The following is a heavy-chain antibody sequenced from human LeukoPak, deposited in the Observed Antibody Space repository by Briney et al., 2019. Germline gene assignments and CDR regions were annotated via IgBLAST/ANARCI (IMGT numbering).Heavy chain of an antibody. CDR1: GGTFISYA. J-gene: IGHJ5*02. V-gene: IGHV1-69*04. CDR3: ARTIERWLAARAGWFDR. Sequence: ASVKVPCKASGGTFISYAISWVRQAPGQGLELMGRIILIFGIANYAQKFQGRVTITADKSTSTAYMELSSLRSEDRAVYYWARTIERWLAARAGWFDRWGQGTLVTVSS. CDR2: IILIFGIA. D-gene: IGHD6-6*01.